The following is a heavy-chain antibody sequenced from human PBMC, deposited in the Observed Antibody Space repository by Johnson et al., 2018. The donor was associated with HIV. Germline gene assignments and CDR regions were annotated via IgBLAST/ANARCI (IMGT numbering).Heavy chain of an antibody. CDR3: ARTIVDRPGGAFDV. D-gene: IGHD4-11*01. J-gene: IGHJ3*01. Sequence: QVQLVESGGGVVQPGRSLRLSCAASGFTFSSYVMNWVRQAPGRGLEWVALVSFDGSNKYFADSVKGRFTISRDNSKNTVRLQMNSLKAEDTGLYYCARTIVDRPGGAFDVWGQGTMVTVSS. CDR2: VSFDGSNK. V-gene: IGHV3-30-3*01. CDR1: GFTFSSYV.